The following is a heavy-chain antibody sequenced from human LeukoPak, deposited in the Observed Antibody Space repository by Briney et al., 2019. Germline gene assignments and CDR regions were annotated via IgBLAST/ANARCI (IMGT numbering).Heavy chain of an antibody. J-gene: IGHJ4*02. D-gene: IGHD4-11*01. V-gene: IGHV3-23*01. CDR1: GFTFSSYD. CDR2: VSGSGDST. Sequence: GGSLRLSCAASGFTFSSYDVSWVRQAPGKGLEWVSAVSGSGDSTYYADSVKGRFTISRDNSKNTLYLQMDSLRAEDTAVYYCATEADLQYYFDHWGQGTLVTVSS. CDR3: ATEADLQYYFDH.